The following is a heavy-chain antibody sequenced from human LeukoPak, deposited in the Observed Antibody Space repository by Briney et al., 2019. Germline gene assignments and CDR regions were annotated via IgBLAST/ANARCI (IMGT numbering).Heavy chain of an antibody. Sequence: GGSLRLSCAASGFTFSSYAMHWVRQAPGKGLEWVAVISYDGSNKYYADSVKGRFTISRDNAENTLYLEMNSLRAEDTAVYYCARGSRSEWSPYYYYYMDVWGEGTTVTVSS. CDR3: ARGSRSEWSPYYYYYMDV. CDR2: ISYDGSNK. CDR1: GFTFSSYA. J-gene: IGHJ6*03. V-gene: IGHV3-30-3*01. D-gene: IGHD3-3*01.